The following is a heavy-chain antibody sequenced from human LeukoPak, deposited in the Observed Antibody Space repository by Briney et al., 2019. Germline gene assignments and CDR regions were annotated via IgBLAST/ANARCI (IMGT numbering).Heavy chain of an antibody. V-gene: IGHV3-23*01. CDR3: ARYGIIPRSWFDP. CDR1: GFTFSNYA. Sequence: PGGSLRLSCAASGFTFSNYAMNWVRQAPGKGLEWVSTIGGSGATTYYADSVKGRFTISRDNSKNTVYLQMNSPRAEDTAVYSCARYGIIPRSWFDPWGQGTLVTVSS. J-gene: IGHJ5*02. D-gene: IGHD2-21*01. CDR2: IGGSGATT.